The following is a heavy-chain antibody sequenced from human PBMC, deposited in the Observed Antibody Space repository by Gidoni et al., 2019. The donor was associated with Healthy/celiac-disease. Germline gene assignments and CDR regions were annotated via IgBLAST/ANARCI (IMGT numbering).Heavy chain of an antibody. D-gene: IGHD1-26*01. J-gene: IGHJ4*02. CDR3: ARMGVGATNYFDY. CDR1: GFSLSNARMG. Sequence: QVTLKESGPVLVKPTETLTLTCTVSGFSLSNARMGVSWIRQPPGKALEWLAHIFSNDEKSYSTSLKSRFTISKDTSKSQVVLTMTNMDPVDTATYYCARMGVGATNYFDYWGQGTLVTVSS. V-gene: IGHV2-26*01. CDR2: IFSNDEK.